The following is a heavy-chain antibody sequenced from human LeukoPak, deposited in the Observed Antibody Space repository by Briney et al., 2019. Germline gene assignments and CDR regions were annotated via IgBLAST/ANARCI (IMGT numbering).Heavy chain of an antibody. CDR2: INPNSGDT. CDR3: AGGRRGRYSADYDY. J-gene: IGHJ4*02. V-gene: IGHV1-2*02. CDR1: GYTFSGYY. Sequence: ASVKVSCKASGYTFSGYYIHWVRQAPGQGLEWMGWINPNSGDTNYAQKFQGRVTMTSDTSISTAYMELSRLRSDDTAVFYCAGGRRGRYSADYDYWGQGTLVTVSS. D-gene: IGHD1-26*01.